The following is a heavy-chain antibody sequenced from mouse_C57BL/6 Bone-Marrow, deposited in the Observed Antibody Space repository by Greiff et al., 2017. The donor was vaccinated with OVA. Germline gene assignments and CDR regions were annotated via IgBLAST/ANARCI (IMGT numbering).Heavy chain of an antibody. CDR2: IDPANGNT. Sequence: VQLQQSVAELVRPGASVTLSCTASGFTIKNTYMHWVKQRPVQGLEWIGRIDPANGNTNYAQKFQGKATLTADTSSNTAYLQLSSLTSEDTANYYSARGKRPFAYWGQGTLVTVSA. V-gene: IGHV14-3*01. CDR1: GFTIKNTY. CDR3: ARGKRPFAY. J-gene: IGHJ3*01.